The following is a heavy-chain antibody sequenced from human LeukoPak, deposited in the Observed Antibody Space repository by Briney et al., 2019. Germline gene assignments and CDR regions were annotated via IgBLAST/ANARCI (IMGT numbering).Heavy chain of an antibody. CDR1: GDAISTYY. CDR2: IYFSGST. V-gene: IGHV4-59*01. Sequence: PSETLSLTCSVTGDAISTYYWSWIRQPPGKGLEWIGKIYFSGSTNYNPSLKSRVTISVDTSKNQFSLNLSSVTAADTAVYYCARGRDYGDYHAFDYWGQGTLVTVSS. J-gene: IGHJ4*02. CDR3: ARGRDYGDYHAFDY. D-gene: IGHD4-17*01.